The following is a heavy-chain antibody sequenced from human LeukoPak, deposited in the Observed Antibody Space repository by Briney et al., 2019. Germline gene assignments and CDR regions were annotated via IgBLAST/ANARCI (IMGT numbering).Heavy chain of an antibody. D-gene: IGHD1-14*01. CDR2: IYYSGST. Sequence: SETLSLTCTVSGGSISSGGYYWSWIRQHPGKGLEWIGYIYYSGSTYYNPSLESRVTISVDTSKNQFSLKLSSVTAADTAVYYCATSRSRTNYYYYYMDVWGKGTTATVSS. V-gene: IGHV4-31*03. J-gene: IGHJ6*03. CDR1: GGSISSGGYY. CDR3: ATSRSRTNYYYYYMDV.